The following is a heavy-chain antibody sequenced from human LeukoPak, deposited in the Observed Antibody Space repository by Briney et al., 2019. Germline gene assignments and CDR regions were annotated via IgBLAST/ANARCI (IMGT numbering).Heavy chain of an antibody. D-gene: IGHD3-16*01. V-gene: IGHV4-38-2*02. CDR2: IYHSGRT. CDR3: ARVRPLGYDYVWGSTSWLGSYYMDV. CDR1: GYSISSGDY. J-gene: IGHJ6*03. Sequence: SETLSLTCTVSGYSISSGDYWGWIRQPPGKGLEWIGSIYHSGRTFYNPSLKSRVTISVDTSKNQFSLKLSSVTAADTAVYYCARVRPLGYDYVWGSTSWLGSYYMDVWGKGTTVTISS.